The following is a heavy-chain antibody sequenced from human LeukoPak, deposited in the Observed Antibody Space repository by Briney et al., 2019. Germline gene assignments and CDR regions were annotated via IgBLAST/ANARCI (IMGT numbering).Heavy chain of an antibody. CDR2: IDTNTGAT. Sequence: ASVKVSCKASGYTFTAYYIHWVRPAPGQGLAWMGWIDTNTGATKYAQKFQGRVTITRDTSTGTAYMERSSLISGDTALYYCASEAFCAGGSCNVQRVASWGPGTLVTVSS. V-gene: IGHV1-2*02. J-gene: IGHJ4*02. CDR1: GYTFTAYY. D-gene: IGHD2-8*02. CDR3: ASEAFCAGGSCNVQRVAS.